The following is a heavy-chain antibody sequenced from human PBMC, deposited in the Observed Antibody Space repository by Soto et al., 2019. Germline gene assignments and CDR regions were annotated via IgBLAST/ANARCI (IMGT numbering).Heavy chain of an antibody. CDR2: IRSDIITV. J-gene: IGHJ4*02. V-gene: IGHV3-48*02. CDR1: GFAFSSYD. Sequence: EVHLVESGGGLVQPGGSLRLSCAASGFAFSSYDMNWVRQAPGKGLECIAYIRSDIITVHYGDSVMGRFTISRDNAQNSLYLQMISLRDEDTAVYYCARNRRYAEYSIDYWGQGTLVTVSS. D-gene: IGHD2-15*01. CDR3: ARNRRYAEYSIDY.